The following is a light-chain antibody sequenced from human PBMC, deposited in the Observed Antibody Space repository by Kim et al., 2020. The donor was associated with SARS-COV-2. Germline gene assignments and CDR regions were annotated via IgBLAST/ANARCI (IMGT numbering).Light chain of an antibody. CDR3: QAWDSSVV. CDR1: KLGDKY. J-gene: IGLJ2*01. V-gene: IGLV3-1*01. CDR2: QDN. Sequence: SYELTQPPSVSVSPGQTASITCSGDKLGDKYACWYQQKPGQSPVLVIYQDNKRPSGIPERFSGSNSGNTATLTISGTQAMDESDYYCQAWDSSVVFGGGTPLTVL.